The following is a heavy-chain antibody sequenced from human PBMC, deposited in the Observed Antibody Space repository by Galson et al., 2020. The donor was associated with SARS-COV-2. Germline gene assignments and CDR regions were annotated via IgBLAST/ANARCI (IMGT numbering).Heavy chain of an antibody. CDR1: GFTFSSYV. D-gene: IGHD2-15*01. V-gene: IGHV3-30*03. Sequence: SLKISCAASGFTFSSYVLHWVRPAPGRGLEWVAVIPYNGSNKYYQDSVKSRFTISSDNSKNTLYLQMNSLRAEDTAVYYCAGGYGSGGGCYSQDWYFDVWGRGTLVTVSS. CDR2: IPYNGSNK. J-gene: IGHJ2*01. CDR3: AGGYGSGGGCYSQDWYFDV.